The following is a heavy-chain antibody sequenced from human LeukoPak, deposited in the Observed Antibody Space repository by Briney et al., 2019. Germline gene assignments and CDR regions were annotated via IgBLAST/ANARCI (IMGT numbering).Heavy chain of an antibody. CDR1: GFTFSTYA. J-gene: IGHJ4*02. CDR2: INSGGST. V-gene: IGHV3-23*01. D-gene: IGHD5-18*01. CDR3: ARDRGYTYGHPLDY. Sequence: GGSLRLSCAASGFTFSTYAMSWVRQAPGKGLEWVSAINSGGSTYYADSLKGRFTISRDNSKNTLYLQMDSLRDEDTAVYYCARDRGYTYGHPLDYWGQGTLVTVSS.